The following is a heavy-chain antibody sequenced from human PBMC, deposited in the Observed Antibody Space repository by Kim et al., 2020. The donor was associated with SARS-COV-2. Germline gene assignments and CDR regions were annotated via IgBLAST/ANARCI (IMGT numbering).Heavy chain of an antibody. D-gene: IGHD3-3*01. CDR3: WRGAKVWYEFWSGFGDY. CDR1: GFTFSSYD. CDR2: ISYGGSTK. Sequence: GGSLRLSCAASGFTFSSYDMNWVRQAPGKGLEWVAVISYGGSTKYVDDLVNRLSTISNATAKTLYLQIKNRRGADATAYYYWRGAKVWYEFWSGFGDY. V-gene: IGHV3-30*14. J-gene: IGHJ4*01.